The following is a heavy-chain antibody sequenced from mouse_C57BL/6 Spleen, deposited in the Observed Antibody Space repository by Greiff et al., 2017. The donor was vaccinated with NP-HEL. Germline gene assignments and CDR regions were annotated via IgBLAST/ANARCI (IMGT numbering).Heavy chain of an antibody. J-gene: IGHJ3*01. CDR1: GFSLTSYG. CDR2: IWGVGST. V-gene: IGHV2-6*01. Sequence: QVQLKESGPGLVAPSQSLSITCTVSGFSLTSYGVDWVRQSPGKGLEWLGVIWGVGSTNYNSALKSRLSISKDNSKSQVFLKMNSLQTDDTAMYYCAIGSSYRFAYWGQGTLVTVSA. D-gene: IGHD1-1*01. CDR3: AIGSSYRFAY.